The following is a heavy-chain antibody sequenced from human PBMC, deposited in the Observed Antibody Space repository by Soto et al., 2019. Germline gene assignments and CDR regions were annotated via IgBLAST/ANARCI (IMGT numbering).Heavy chain of an antibody. J-gene: IGHJ5*02. CDR3: AKGDNLGPKTGYAFDP. V-gene: IGHV6-1*01. Sequence: SQTLSLTCAISGDSVSSNTAACNWIRQSPSRGLEWLGRTYFRSKWYNDYAVSVKSRIIINPDTSNNQFSLQLNSVTPEDTAVYFRAKGDNLGPKTGYAFDPWGQGIMVTVSS. CDR2: TYFRSKWYN. CDR1: GDSVSSNTAA. D-gene: IGHD5-12*01.